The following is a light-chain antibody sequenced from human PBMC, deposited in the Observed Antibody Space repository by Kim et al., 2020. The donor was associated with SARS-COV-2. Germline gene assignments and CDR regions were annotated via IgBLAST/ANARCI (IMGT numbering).Light chain of an antibody. V-gene: IGLV3-1*01. Sequence: VSAGQAASMTWFGDKVGVKCAWWNQQKPGQSPVLVICQESKGPSGLPERFSGSNSGNTATLTISGTQAMDEADYYCQAWDSSTAVFGGGTQLTVL. CDR2: QES. CDR1: KVGVKC. CDR3: QAWDSSTAV. J-gene: IGLJ3*02.